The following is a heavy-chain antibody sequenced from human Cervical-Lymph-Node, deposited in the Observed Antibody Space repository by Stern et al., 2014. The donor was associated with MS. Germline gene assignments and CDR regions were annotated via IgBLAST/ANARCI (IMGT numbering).Heavy chain of an antibody. CDR2: INHGGST. Sequence: QVQLQQWGAGLLKPSETLSLTCAVYGGSFSGYYWTWIRQPPGKGLEWIGEINHGGSTNYNPSLKSRVTLSVDTSKNQFSLKLGSVTAADTAVYYCASRLEDRAWYRDYWGQGTHVTVSS. D-gene: IGHD6-13*01. CDR1: GGSFSGYY. V-gene: IGHV4-34*01. CDR3: ASRLEDRAWYRDY. J-gene: IGHJ4*02.